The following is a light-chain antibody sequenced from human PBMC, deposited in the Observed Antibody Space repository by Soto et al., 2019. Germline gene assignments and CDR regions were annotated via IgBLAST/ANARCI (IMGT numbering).Light chain of an antibody. J-gene: IGKJ1*01. CDR2: GAS. V-gene: IGKV3-20*01. CDR3: QQYGSSPRT. CDR1: QSVSSSY. Sequence: EFVLTQSPGALSLSPGERATLSCGASQSVSSSYLAWYQQKPGQAPRLLIYGASTRATGIPDRFSGRGSRTDFTLTISRLEPEDVAVYYFQQYGSSPRTFGQGTKVEIK.